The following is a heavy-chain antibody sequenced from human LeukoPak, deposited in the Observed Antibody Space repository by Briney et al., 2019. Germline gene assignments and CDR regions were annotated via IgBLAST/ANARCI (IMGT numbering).Heavy chain of an antibody. Sequence: SLRLSCAASGFIFNNHPMSWVRQAPGKGLEGVANIKQDGSEKYYVDSVKGRFTISRDNAKNSLYLQMNSLRAEDTAVYYCARDRLPYYYDSSGYYNWGQGTLVTVSS. V-gene: IGHV3-7*01. D-gene: IGHD3-22*01. J-gene: IGHJ4*02. CDR1: GFIFNNHP. CDR2: IKQDGSEK. CDR3: ARDRLPYYYDSSGYYN.